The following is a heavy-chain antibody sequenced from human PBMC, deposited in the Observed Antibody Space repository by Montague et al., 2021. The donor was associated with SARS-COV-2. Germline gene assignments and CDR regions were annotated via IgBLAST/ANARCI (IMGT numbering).Heavy chain of an antibody. D-gene: IGHD3-9*01. CDR2: TYYRTKCDS. CDR1: GDSVAGQRGT. V-gene: IGHV6-1*01. J-gene: IGHJ3*02. CDR3: ASSGITLTGLDAFDI. Sequence: CAISGDSVAGQRGTWDWNRPAPSSHLDWLGRTYYRTKCDSDYAESVKRRLVITPDTSKNQVSLQLNSVIPEDTAVYFCASSGITLTGLDAFDIWGQGTMVTVSS.